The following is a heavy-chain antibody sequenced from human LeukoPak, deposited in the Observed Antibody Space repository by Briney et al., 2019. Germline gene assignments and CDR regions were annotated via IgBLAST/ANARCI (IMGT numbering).Heavy chain of an antibody. CDR1: GFTFSNY. V-gene: IGHV3-66*01. Sequence: GGSLRLSCAASGFTFSNYMSWVRQAPGKGLERVSVIYSGGSTYYADSVKGRFTISRDNSKNTLYLQMNSLRAEDTAVYYCARVMMYYYDSSGYTFDYWGQGTLVTVSS. D-gene: IGHD3-22*01. J-gene: IGHJ4*02. CDR3: ARVMMYYYDSSGYTFDY. CDR2: IYSGGST.